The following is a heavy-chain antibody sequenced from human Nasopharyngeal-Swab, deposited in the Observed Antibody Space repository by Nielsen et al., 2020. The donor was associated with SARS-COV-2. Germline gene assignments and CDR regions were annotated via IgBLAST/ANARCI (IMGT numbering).Heavy chain of an antibody. Sequence: GGSLRLSRAASGFAFSTYSMNWVRQAPGKGLEWLSYISSGGSTIYYADSVKGRFTISRDNAKNSMFLQMNGLRVEDTAIYYCARGPYYWGQGALVTVSS. CDR3: ARGPYY. CDR1: GFAFSTYS. D-gene: IGHD3-16*01. J-gene: IGHJ4*02. V-gene: IGHV3-48*04. CDR2: ISSGGSTI.